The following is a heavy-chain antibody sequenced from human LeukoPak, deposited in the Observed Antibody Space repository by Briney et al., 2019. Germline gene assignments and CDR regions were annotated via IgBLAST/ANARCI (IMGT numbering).Heavy chain of an antibody. Sequence: GASVKVSCKASGYTFTSYGISWVRQAPGQGLEWMGWISAYNGNTNYAQKFQGRVTMTEDTSTDTAYMELRSLRSDDTAVYYCARDIALPTPQYFDYWGQGTLVTVSS. CDR3: ARDIALPTPQYFDY. CDR1: GYTFTSYG. D-gene: IGHD6-13*01. J-gene: IGHJ4*02. CDR2: ISAYNGNT. V-gene: IGHV1-18*01.